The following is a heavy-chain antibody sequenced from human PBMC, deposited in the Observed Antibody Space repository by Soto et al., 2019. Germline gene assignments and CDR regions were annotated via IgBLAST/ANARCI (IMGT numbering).Heavy chain of an antibody. CDR1: GETFNDYD. J-gene: IGHJ6*03. CDR2: INPNGGVT. V-gene: IGHV1-2*04. Sequence: GASVEVCCKSCGETFNDYDIHGVRQAPGQGFEWMGWINPNGGVTKYAQKFQGWVSMTRDTSIRTVYMQLSRLRSDDTAVYYCARESGGATATLDYYYFYMDVWGTGTTVTVSS. CDR3: ARESGGATATLDYYYFYMDV. D-gene: IGHD5-12*01.